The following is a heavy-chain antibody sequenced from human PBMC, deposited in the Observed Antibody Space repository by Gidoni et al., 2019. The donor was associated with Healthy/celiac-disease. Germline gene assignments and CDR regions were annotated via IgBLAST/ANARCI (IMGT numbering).Heavy chain of an antibody. CDR2: INHSGST. V-gene: IGHV4-34*01. CDR1: GGSFSGYY. CDR3: ARELRVYDSSGLDAFDI. D-gene: IGHD3-22*01. J-gene: IGHJ3*02. Sequence: QVQLQQWGAGLLKPSETLSLTCAVYGGSFSGYYWSWIRQPPGKGLEWIGEINHSGSTNYNPSLKSRVTISVDTSKNQFSLKLSSVTAADTAVYYCARELRVYDSSGLDAFDIWGQGTMVTVSS.